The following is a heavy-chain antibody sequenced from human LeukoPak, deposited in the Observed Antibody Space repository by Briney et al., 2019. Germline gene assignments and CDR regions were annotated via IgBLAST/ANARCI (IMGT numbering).Heavy chain of an antibody. V-gene: IGHV1-2*07. Sequence: ASVKVSCKASGYTFTGYYMHWVRQAPGQGLEWMGWINTNSGATNYAHKFQGRVTITRDTSISTAYMELTRLRADDTAVYYCSRLPTDAFPTDYWGQGTLVTVSS. J-gene: IGHJ4*02. D-gene: IGHD4-17*01. CDR3: SRLPTDAFPTDY. CDR1: GYTFTGYY. CDR2: INTNSGAT.